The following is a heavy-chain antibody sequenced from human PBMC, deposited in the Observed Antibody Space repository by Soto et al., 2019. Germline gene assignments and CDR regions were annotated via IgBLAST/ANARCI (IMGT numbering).Heavy chain of an antibody. D-gene: IGHD1-26*01. CDR1: GGSISSGGYY. CDR2: IYYSGST. Sequence: TLSLTCTVSGGSISSGGYYWSWIRQHPGKGLEWIGYIYYSGSTYYNPSLKSRVTISVDTSKNQFSLKLSSVTAADTAVYYCASSGSGFPWTAAGGIYFDYWGQGTLVTVS. V-gene: IGHV4-31*03. J-gene: IGHJ4*02. CDR3: ASSGSGFPWTAAGGIYFDY.